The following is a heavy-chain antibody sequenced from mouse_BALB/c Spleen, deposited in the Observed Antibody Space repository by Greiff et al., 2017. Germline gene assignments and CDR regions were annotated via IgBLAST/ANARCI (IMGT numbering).Heavy chain of an antibody. J-gene: IGHJ3*01. Sequence: VQLQQSGAELAKPGASVKMSCKASGYTFTSYWMHWVKQRPGQGLEWIGYINPSTGYTEYNQKFKDKATLTADKSSSTAYMQLSSLTSADSAVYYCSSGTDGHYPSWFAYWGQGTLVTVSA. CDR3: SSGTDGHYPSWFAY. CDR2: INPSTGYT. D-gene: IGHD2-3*01. CDR1: GYTFTSYW. V-gene: IGHV1-7*01.